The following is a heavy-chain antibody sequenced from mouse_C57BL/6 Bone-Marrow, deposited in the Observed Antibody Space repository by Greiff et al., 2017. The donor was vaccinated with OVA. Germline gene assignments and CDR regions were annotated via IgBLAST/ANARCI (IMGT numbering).Heavy chain of an antibody. CDR1: GFTFNTYA. J-gene: IGHJ1*03. CDR3: VAIYYDYDVDWYFDV. CDR2: IRSKSSNYAT. Sequence: EVMLVESGGGLVQPKGSLKLSCAASGFTFNTYAMHWSAEAPGKGLEWVARIRSKSSNYATYYADSVKDRFTISRDDSQSMLYLQMNNLKTEDTAMYYCVAIYYDYDVDWYFDVWGTGTTVTVSS. V-gene: IGHV10-3*01. D-gene: IGHD2-4*01.